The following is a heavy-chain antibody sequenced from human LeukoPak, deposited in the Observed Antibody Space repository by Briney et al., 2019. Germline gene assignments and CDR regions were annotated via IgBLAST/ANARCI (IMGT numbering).Heavy chain of an antibody. V-gene: IGHV1-46*04. D-gene: IGHD3-10*01. CDR3: ARDRFDSGSSLAPGPQDV. CDR2: IYPSGAST. Sequence: ASVKVSCKASGYTFTSYYLHRVRQAPGQGLEWMGIIYPSGASTSYVQKLQGRVTMTRDTSTSTVYMELSSLRFEHTAVYYCARDRFDSGSSLAPGPQDVWGQGTTVTGSS. CDR1: GYTFTSYY. J-gene: IGHJ6*02.